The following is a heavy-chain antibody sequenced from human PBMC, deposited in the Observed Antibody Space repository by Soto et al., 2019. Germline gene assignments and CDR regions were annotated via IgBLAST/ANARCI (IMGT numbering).Heavy chain of an antibody. CDR2: INACNGNT. CDR3: ARDEPQGDG. V-gene: IGHV1-18*01. J-gene: IGHJ6*02. Sequence: QVQLVQSGAEVKKPGASVKVSCKASGYTFTSYAFSWVRQAPGQGPEWMGWINACNGNTKYAQKLQGRVTMTPDTSPSTSYMEFSSPRYDDTAVYSCARDEPQGDGCGQGTTVTVSS. CDR1: GYTFTSYA.